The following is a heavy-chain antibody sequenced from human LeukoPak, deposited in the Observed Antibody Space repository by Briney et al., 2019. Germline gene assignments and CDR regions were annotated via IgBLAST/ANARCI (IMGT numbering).Heavy chain of an antibody. CDR1: GGSSSSYY. CDR3: ARSGGDRVEMPTIIDY. CDR2: IYYSGST. D-gene: IGHD5-24*01. Sequence: SQTLSLTCTVSGGSSSSYYWSWIRQPPGKGLEWIGYIYYSGSTNYNPSLKSRVTILVDTSKNQFSLRLSSVTAADTAVYYCARSGGDRVEMPTIIDYWGQGTLVTVSS. V-gene: IGHV4-59*01. J-gene: IGHJ4*02.